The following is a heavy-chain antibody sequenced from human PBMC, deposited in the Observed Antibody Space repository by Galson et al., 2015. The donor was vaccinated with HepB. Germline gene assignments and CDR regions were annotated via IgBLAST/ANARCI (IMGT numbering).Heavy chain of an antibody. CDR2: ISGSGFFT. CDR1: GFNFRRYA. CDR3: ARPKDVGSGWSRVEWYFDL. J-gene: IGHJ2*01. D-gene: IGHD6-19*01. V-gene: IGHV3-23*01. Sequence: SLRLSCAVSGFNFRRYAMSWVRQAPGRGLEWVSGISGSGFFTNYAASVTGRFTISRDNSKNKMYLQMNSLGAEDTAVYYCARPKDVGSGWSRVEWYFDLWGRGTLVTVSS.